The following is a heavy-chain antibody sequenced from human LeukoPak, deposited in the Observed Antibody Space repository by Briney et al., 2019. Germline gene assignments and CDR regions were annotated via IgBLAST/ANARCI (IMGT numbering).Heavy chain of an antibody. CDR3: ARVGSGGAWFDF. D-gene: IGHD6-19*01. V-gene: IGHV4-59*01. CDR1: SGSMSGYY. J-gene: IGHJ4*02. CDR2: VYVTGTT. Sequence: SETLSLTCTVSSGSMSGYYWSWIRQPPGKGLEWIAYVYVTGTTNYNPSLKTRATISMDTSKDQLSLTLTSVTAADTAVYHCARVGSGGAWFDFWGQGTLVSVSS.